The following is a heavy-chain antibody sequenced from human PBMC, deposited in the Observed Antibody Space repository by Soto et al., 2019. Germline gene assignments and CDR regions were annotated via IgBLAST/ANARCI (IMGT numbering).Heavy chain of an antibody. CDR2: INPSGST. CDR3: ARGGIACYDYALDV. V-gene: IGHV4-34*01. D-gene: IGHD2-21*01. J-gene: IGHJ6*02. CDR1: GGSFSGHY. Sequence: SETLSLTCAVDGGSFSGHYCSWIRQPPGKGLEWIGEINPSGSTNYNPSLKSRVTISADTSRNQFSLKLSSVTAADTAVFYCARGGIACYDYALDVWGQGTTVTVSS.